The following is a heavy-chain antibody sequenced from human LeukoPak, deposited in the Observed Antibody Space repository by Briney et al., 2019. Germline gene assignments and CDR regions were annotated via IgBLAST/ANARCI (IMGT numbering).Heavy chain of an antibody. V-gene: IGHV3-43*02. D-gene: IGHD4-23*01. CDR3: GRDHVYGGADY. J-gene: IGHJ4*02. Sequence: GGSLRLSCAASGFTFDRFAMHWVRQAPGKGLEWVSLISGDGFTTYYVDSVRGRFTMSRDNSKNSLYLQMKSLRTEDTALYYCGRDHVYGGADYWGQGTLVTVSS. CDR1: GFTFDRFA. CDR2: ISGDGFTT.